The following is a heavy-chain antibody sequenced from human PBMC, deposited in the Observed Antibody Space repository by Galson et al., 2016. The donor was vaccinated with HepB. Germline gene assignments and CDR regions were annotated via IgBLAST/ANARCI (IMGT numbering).Heavy chain of an antibody. Sequence: PALVKPTQTLTLTCTFSGFSLSTIGLGVGWIRQPPGKPLEWLALIYWDDTRRYKTSLRSRLTISKDTSKNQVVLTMTNMGPVDTATYYCAHRRGCTGGDCYGDAFDVWGQGTMITASS. CDR1: GFSLSTIGLG. V-gene: IGHV2-5*02. D-gene: IGHD2-8*02. CDR3: AHRRGCTGGDCYGDAFDV. J-gene: IGHJ3*01. CDR2: IYWDDTR.